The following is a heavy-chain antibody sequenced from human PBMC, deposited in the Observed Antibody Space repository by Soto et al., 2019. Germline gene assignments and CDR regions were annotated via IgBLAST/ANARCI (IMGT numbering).Heavy chain of an antibody. V-gene: IGHV4-59*01. CDR2: IYYSGST. CDR1: GGSISSYY. Sequence: QVQLQESGPGLVKPSETLSLTCTVSGGSISSYYWSWIRQPPGKGLEWIGYIYYSGSTNYNPSLKRRVTISVDTSKNQFSLKLSSVTAADTAVYYCARGVVAASFDIWGQGTMVTVSS. J-gene: IGHJ3*02. D-gene: IGHD2-15*01. CDR3: ARGVVAASFDI.